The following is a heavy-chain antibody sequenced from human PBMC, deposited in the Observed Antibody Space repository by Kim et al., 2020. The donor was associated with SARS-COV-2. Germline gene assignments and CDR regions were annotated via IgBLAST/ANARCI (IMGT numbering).Heavy chain of an antibody. CDR1: GFTFSSYA. CDR3: AKYSGVLRLNYMDV. Sequence: GGSLRRSCAASGFTFSSYAMTWVRQAPGKGLEWVSVVTGGGGTTQYADSVKGRFTISRDNSKNTLYLQMNSLRAEDTAVYYCAKYSGVLRLNYMDVWGQGTTVTVSS. V-gene: IGHV3-23*01. CDR2: VTGGGGTT. D-gene: IGHD2-21*01. J-gene: IGHJ6*02.